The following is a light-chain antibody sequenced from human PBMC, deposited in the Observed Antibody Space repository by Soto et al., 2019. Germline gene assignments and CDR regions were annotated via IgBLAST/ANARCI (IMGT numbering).Light chain of an antibody. CDR1: QGISSR. CDR2: KAS. J-gene: IGKJ4*01. CDR3: QQYARNPLT. V-gene: IGKV1-5*03. Sequence: DIQMTQSPSTLSASVGDRVTISCRASQGISSRLAWYQQKAGKAPKLLIYKASGLQSGVPSRFSGSGSGTEFTLIISSLQPDDFATYYCQQYARNPLTFGGGTRWIS.